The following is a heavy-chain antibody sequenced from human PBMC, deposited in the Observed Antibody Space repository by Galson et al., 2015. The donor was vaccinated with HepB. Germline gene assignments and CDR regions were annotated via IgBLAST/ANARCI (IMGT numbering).Heavy chain of an antibody. V-gene: IGHV3-30*03. CDR3: ASSRDFWSGYYPIDY. CDR2: ISYDGSNK. J-gene: IGHJ4*02. Sequence: SLRLSCAASGFTFSSYGMHWVRQAPGKGLEWVAVISYDGSNKYYADSVKGRFTISRDNSKNTLYLQMNSLRAEDTAVYYCASSRDFWSGYYPIDYWGQGTLVTVSS. CDR1: GFTFSSYG. D-gene: IGHD3-3*01.